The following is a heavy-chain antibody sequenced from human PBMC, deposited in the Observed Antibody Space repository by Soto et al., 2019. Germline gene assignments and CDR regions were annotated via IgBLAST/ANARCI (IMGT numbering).Heavy chain of an antibody. CDR3: ARDFTGRQQLGPLHY. Sequence: QVQLVESGGGVVQPGRSLRLSCAASGFTFSSYGMHWVRQAPGKGLEWVAVIWYDGSNKYYADSVKGRFTISRDNSKNTLYLQMNSLRAEDTAVYYCARDFTGRQQLGPLHYWGQGTLVTVSS. D-gene: IGHD6-13*01. V-gene: IGHV3-33*01. J-gene: IGHJ4*02. CDR1: GFTFSSYG. CDR2: IWYDGSNK.